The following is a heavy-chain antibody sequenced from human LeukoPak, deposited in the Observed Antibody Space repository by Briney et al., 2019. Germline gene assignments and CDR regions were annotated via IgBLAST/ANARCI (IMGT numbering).Heavy chain of an antibody. Sequence: GGSLRLSRAASGFTFRSYSMNWVRQTPGKGLEWVSSISSSSSYMYYADSMKGRFTISRDNAKNSLFLQMNSLRAEDTAVYFCARAPMIRGVMDYGMDVWGQGTTVTVSS. D-gene: IGHD3-10*01. CDR3: ARAPMIRGVMDYGMDV. V-gene: IGHV3-21*01. CDR2: ISSSSSYM. J-gene: IGHJ6*02. CDR1: GFTFRSYS.